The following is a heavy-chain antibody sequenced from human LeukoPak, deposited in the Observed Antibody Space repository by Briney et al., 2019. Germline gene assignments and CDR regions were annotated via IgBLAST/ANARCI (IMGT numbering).Heavy chain of an antibody. CDR1: GGSFSGYY. CDR3: ASLAVAGLSEGY. J-gene: IGHJ4*02. CDR2: INHSGST. V-gene: IGHV4-34*01. D-gene: IGHD6-19*01. Sequence: PSETLSLTCAVYGGSFSGYYWSWIRQPPGKGLEWIGEINHSGSTNYNPSLKSRVTISVDTSRNQFSLKLSSVTAADTAVYYCASLAVAGLSEGYWGQGTLVIVSS.